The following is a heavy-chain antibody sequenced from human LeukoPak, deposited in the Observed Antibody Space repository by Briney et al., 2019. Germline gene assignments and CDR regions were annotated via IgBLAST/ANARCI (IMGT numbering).Heavy chain of an antibody. CDR1: GYTFTSYG. CDR3: ARVNYYDSSQGAFDI. CDR2: INPNSGGT. V-gene: IGHV1-2*02. J-gene: IGHJ3*02. Sequence: ASVKVSCKASGYTFTSYGISWVRQAPGQGLEWMGWINPNSGGTNYAQKFQGRVTMTRDTSISTAYMELSRLRSDDTAVYYCARVNYYDSSQGAFDIWGQGTMVTVSS. D-gene: IGHD3-22*01.